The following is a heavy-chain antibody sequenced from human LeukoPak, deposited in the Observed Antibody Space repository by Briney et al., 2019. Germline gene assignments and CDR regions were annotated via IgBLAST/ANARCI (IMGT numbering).Heavy chain of an antibody. CDR1: GYTFTGYY. D-gene: IGHD2-2*01. CDR3: ARVFSAYCGSTSCYPPGAYFDS. V-gene: IGHV1-2*02. J-gene: IGHJ4*02. CDR2: INPNSGGT. Sequence: ASVKVSCTASGYTFTGYYMHWVRQAPGQGLEWMGWINPNSGGTNYAQKFQGRVTMTRDTSISTAYMELSRLRSDDTAVYYCARVFSAYCGSTSCYPPGAYFDSGGQGPLATAPS.